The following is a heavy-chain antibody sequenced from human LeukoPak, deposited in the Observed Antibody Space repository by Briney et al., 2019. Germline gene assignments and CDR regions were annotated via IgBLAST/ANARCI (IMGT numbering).Heavy chain of an antibody. CDR3: ARAMRYSSGWTFDY. CDR1: GDSVSSNSAA. CDR2: TYYRSKWYN. D-gene: IGHD6-19*01. V-gene: IGHV6-1*01. Sequence: SQTLSLTCDTSGDSVSSNSAAWNWIRQSPSRGLEWLGRTYYRSKWYNDYAVSVKSRITINPDTSKNQLSLQVNSVTPEDTAVYYCARAMRYSSGWTFDYWGQGTLVTVSS. J-gene: IGHJ4*02.